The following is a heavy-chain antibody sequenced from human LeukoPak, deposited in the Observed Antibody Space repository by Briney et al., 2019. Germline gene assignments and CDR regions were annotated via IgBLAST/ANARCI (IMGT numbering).Heavy chain of an antibody. D-gene: IGHD3-10*01. CDR3: ARGESYAVY. V-gene: IGHV1-3*04. Sequence: ASVTVSCKASGYTFTSYAMHWVRQAPGQRLEWMGWINTGNGNTKYSQNFQGRVTITRDTSASTAYMDLSSLRSEDTAVYYCARGESYAVYWGQGTLVTVSS. CDR1: GYTFTSYA. CDR2: INTGNGNT. J-gene: IGHJ4*02.